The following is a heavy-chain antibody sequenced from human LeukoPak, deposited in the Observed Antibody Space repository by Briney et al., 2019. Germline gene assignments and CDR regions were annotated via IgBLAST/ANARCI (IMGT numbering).Heavy chain of an antibody. CDR3: ARRRYQLHRRYFDL. V-gene: IGHV4-30-2*01. Sequence: PSQTLSLTCAVSGGSISSGGYYWSWIRQLPGKGLEWIGYIYHSGSTYYNPSLKSRVTISVDRSKNQFSLKLSSVTAADTTIYYCARRRYQLHRRYFDLWGRGTLVTVSS. J-gene: IGHJ2*01. CDR1: GGSISSGGYY. D-gene: IGHD2-2*01. CDR2: IYHSGST.